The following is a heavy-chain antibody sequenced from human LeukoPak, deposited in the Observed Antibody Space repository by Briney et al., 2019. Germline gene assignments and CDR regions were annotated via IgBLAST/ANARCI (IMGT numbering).Heavy chain of an antibody. CDR1: GFTFSNYA. J-gene: IGHJ5*02. CDR3: TKHRPYCSGGSCPGYP. CDR2: ISGSSGGT. V-gene: IGHV3-23*01. D-gene: IGHD2-15*01. Sequence: GSLRLSCAASGFTFSNYAMNWVRQAPGKGLEWVSTISGSSGGTDYADSVKGRFTISRDNSKNTLYLQMNRLRAEDTAAYYCTKHRPYCSGGSCPGYPWGQGTLVTVSS.